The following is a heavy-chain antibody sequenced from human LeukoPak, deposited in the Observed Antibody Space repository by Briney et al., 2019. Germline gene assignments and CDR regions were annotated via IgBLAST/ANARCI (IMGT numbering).Heavy chain of an antibody. Sequence: PSETLSLTCTVSGYSISSGYYWGWIRQPPGKGLEWIGNIYHSGSTYYNPSLKSRVTISVDTSKNQSSLKLSSVTAADTAVYYCTRPYYYDSSGSPDYWGQGTLVTVSS. CDR3: TRPYYYDSSGSPDY. V-gene: IGHV4-38-2*02. D-gene: IGHD3-22*01. CDR2: IYHSGST. CDR1: GYSISSGYY. J-gene: IGHJ4*02.